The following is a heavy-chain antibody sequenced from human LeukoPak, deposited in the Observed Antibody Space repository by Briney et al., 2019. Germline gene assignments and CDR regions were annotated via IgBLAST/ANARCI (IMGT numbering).Heavy chain of an antibody. V-gene: IGHV4-39*01. Sequence: KPSETLSLTCTVSGGSISSSSYYWGWIRQPPGKGLEWIGSIYYSGSTYYNPSLKSRVTISVATSKNQFSLKLSSVTAADTAVYYCARHTSYYYGSGSRNYYYYMDVWGKGTTVTVSS. CDR3: ARHTSYYYGSGSRNYYYYMDV. D-gene: IGHD3-10*01. CDR1: GGSISSSSYY. CDR2: IYYSGST. J-gene: IGHJ6*03.